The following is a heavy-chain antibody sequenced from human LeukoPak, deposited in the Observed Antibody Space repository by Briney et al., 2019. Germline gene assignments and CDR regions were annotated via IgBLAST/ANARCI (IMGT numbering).Heavy chain of an antibody. V-gene: IGHV1-8*01. CDR2: MSPSTSNT. J-gene: IGHJ4*02. D-gene: IGHD7-27*01. CDR3: VGGAPNWGFDF. CDR1: GYTFTSYD. Sequence: ASVKVSCKASGYTFTSYDINWVRQAPGQGFEWMGWMSPSTSNTGYAQKFQGRVTMTRYTSVSTAYMELSSLRSEDTAVYYCVGGAPNWGFDFWGQGTLVTVSS.